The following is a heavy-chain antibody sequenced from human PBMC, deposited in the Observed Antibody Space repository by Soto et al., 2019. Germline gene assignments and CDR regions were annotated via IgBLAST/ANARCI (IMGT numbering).Heavy chain of an antibody. CDR2: ISYDGSNK. D-gene: IGHD1-20*01. CDR1: GFTFSSYV. J-gene: IGHJ3*02. CDR3: AKVLYNWNDGDAFDI. V-gene: IGHV3-30*18. Sequence: QPGGSLRLSCAASGFTFSSYVMHWVRQAPGKGLEWVAVISYDGSNKYYADSVKGRFTISRDNSKNTLYLQMNSLRAEDTAVYYCAKVLYNWNDGDAFDIWGQGTMMTV.